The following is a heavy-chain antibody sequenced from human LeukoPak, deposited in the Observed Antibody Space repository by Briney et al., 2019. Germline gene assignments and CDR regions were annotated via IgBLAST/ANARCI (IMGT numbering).Heavy chain of an antibody. V-gene: IGHV4-30-2*01. CDR1: GGSISSGGYY. D-gene: IGHD3/OR15-3a*01. J-gene: IGHJ4*02. CDR2: IYHSGST. Sequence: PSQTLSLTCTVSGGSISSGGYYWSWIRQPPGKGLEWIGYIYHSGSTYYNPSLKSRVTISVDRSKNQFSLKLSSVTAADTAVYYCARDGPQALDYWGQGTLVTVSS. CDR3: ARDGPQALDY.